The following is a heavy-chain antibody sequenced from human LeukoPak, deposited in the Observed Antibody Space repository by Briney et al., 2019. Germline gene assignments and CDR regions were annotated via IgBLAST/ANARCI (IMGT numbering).Heavy chain of an antibody. V-gene: IGHV4-61*01. CDR2: IYYSGST. CDR1: GGSVSSGCYY. J-gene: IGHJ4*02. D-gene: IGHD6-19*01. CDR3: ASYRRDSSGWYVVGY. Sequence: SETLSLTCTVSGGSVSSGCYYWSWIRQPPGKGLEWIGYIYYSGSTNYNPSLKSRVTISVDTSKNQFSLKLSSVTAADTAVYYCASYRRDSSGWYVVGYWGQGTLVTVSS.